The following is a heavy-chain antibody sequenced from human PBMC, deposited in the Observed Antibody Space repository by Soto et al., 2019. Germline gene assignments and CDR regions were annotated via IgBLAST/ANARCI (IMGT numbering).Heavy chain of an antibody. J-gene: IGHJ5*02. CDR3: AKHIRGTGWNEDNWFDP. D-gene: IGHD1-1*01. V-gene: IGHV3-11*03. CDR1: GFTFGDYY. Sequence: PGGSLRLSCAASGFTFGDYYMTWVRQAPGKGLEWISYISSTSAYTNYADSVKGRFTISRDNAKSSLFLQMNSVRAEDTALYYSAKHIRGTGWNEDNWFDPWGQGTLVTVSS. CDR2: ISSTSAYT.